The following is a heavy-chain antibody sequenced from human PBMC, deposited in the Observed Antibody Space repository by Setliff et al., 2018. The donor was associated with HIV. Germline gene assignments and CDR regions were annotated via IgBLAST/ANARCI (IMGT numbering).Heavy chain of an antibody. CDR3: ARGRYRSRWYASDHYYIDV. V-gene: IGHV4-39*01. D-gene: IGHD6-13*01. J-gene: IGHJ6*03. CDR1: GGSISSSSYY. Sequence: SETLSLTCTVSGGSISSSSYYWGWIRQPPGKGRQWIGSIDYRGSTYYNPSLKSRVTISVDTSKNQFSLKLRSVTAADTALYYCARGRYRSRWYASDHYYIDVWGKGTTVTVSS. CDR2: IDYRGST.